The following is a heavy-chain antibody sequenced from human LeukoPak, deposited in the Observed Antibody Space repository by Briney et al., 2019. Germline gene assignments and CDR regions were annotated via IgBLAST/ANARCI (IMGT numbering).Heavy chain of an antibody. CDR3: ARDYYDILTGYYPYYFDY. CDR2: IYTSGST. V-gene: IGHV4-61*02. D-gene: IGHD3-9*01. CDR1: GGSISSGSYY. Sequence: SETLSLTCTVSGGSISSGSYYWSWIRQPAGKGLEWIGRIYTSGSTNYNPSLKSRVTISVDTSKNQFSLKLSSVTAADTAVYYCARDYYDILTGYYPYYFDYWGQGTLVTVSS. J-gene: IGHJ4*02.